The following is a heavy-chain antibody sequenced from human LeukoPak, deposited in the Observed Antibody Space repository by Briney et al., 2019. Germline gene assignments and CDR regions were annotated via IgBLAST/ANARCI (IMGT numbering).Heavy chain of an antibody. CDR2: IIPIFGTA. D-gene: IGHD6-19*01. CDR3: ARRKLGIAVAGFDY. V-gene: IGHV1-69*05. CDR1: GGTFSSYA. J-gene: IGHJ4*02. Sequence: SVKVSCKASGGTFSSYAISWVRQAPGQGLEWMGGIIPIFGTANYAQKFQGRVTITTDESTSTAYMELSSLRSEDTAVYHCARRKLGIAVAGFDYWGQGTLVTVSS.